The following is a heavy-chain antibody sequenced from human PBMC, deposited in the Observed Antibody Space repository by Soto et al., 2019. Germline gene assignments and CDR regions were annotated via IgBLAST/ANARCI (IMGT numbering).Heavy chain of an antibody. CDR3: ARDELHLYYYDSSGYYEYYFDY. Sequence: GASVKVSCKASGGTFSSYTISWVRQAPGQGLEWMGRVIPILGIANYAQKFQGRVTITADKSTSTAYMELSSLRSEDTAVYYCARDELHLYYYDSSGYYEYYFDYWGQGTLVTVSS. J-gene: IGHJ4*02. V-gene: IGHV1-69*04. CDR2: VIPILGIA. D-gene: IGHD3-22*01. CDR1: GGTFSSYT.